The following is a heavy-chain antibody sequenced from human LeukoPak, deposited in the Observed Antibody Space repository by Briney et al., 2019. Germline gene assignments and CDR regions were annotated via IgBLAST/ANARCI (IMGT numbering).Heavy chain of an antibody. Sequence: KPSETLSLTCSVSGDSISTAYWSWIRQSPERGLEWIGYIYKIGNTDYNPSLKSRVTIPLDTSKTHLSLSLKSVTAADTAVYYCAGRGQSYFRDWGQGTLVTVSS. V-gene: IGHV4-59*08. CDR2: IYKIGNT. J-gene: IGHJ1*01. CDR1: GDSISTAY. D-gene: IGHD3-10*01. CDR3: AGRGQSYFRD.